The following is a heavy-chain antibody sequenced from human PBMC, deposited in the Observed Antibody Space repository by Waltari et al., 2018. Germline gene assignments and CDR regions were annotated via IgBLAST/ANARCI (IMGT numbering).Heavy chain of an antibody. J-gene: IGHJ6*02. Sequence: QVQLQESGPGLVKPSQTLSLTCTVSGGSISSGGYYWSWIRQHPGKGLEWIGYIYYSGSTYYNPSLKSRVTISVDTSKNQFSLKLSSVTAADTAGYYCARDFGGYSYGWVYYYGMDVWGQGTTVTVSS. D-gene: IGHD5-18*01. CDR1: GGSISSGGYY. CDR3: ARDFGGYSYGWVYYYGMDV. V-gene: IGHV4-31*03. CDR2: IYYSGST.